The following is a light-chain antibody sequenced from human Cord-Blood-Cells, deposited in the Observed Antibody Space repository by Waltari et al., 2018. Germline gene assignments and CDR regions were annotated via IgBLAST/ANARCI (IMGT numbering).Light chain of an antibody. CDR2: WAS. J-gene: IGKJ4*01. V-gene: IGKV4-1*01. CDR1: QSVLYSSNNKNY. CDR3: QQYYSTPLT. Sequence: ATINCKSSQSVLYSSNNKNYLAWYQQKPGQPPKLLIYWASTRESGVPDRFSGSGSGTDFTLTISSMQAEDVAVYYCQQYYSTPLTFGGGTKVEIK.